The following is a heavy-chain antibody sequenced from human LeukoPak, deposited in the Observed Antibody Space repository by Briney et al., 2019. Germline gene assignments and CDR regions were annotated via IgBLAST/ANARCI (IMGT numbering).Heavy chain of an antibody. CDR1: GFILTSFA. Sequence: GGSLRLSCAASGFILTSFAMTWVRQAPGKGLEWVSSISGSGNTFHADSVKGRFTISRDNSKSTLYLQMNSLRAEDTALYYCAIREPIGYWGQGTLVTVSS. CDR3: AIREPIGY. D-gene: IGHD1-14*01. V-gene: IGHV3-23*01. CDR2: ISGSGNT. J-gene: IGHJ4*02.